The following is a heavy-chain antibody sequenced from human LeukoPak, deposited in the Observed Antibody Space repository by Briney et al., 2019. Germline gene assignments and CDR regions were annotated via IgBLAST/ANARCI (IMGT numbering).Heavy chain of an antibody. CDR1: GFTFSSYA. Sequence: GGSLRLSYAASGFTFSSYAMSWVRQAPGKGLDWVSGIGSSGSTSYADSVKGRFTISRDNSKNTLYLQMNSLRAEDAAVYYCATLRGAYWGQGTLVTVSS. V-gene: IGHV3-23*01. CDR3: ATLRGAY. CDR2: IGSSGST. J-gene: IGHJ4*02. D-gene: IGHD1-26*01.